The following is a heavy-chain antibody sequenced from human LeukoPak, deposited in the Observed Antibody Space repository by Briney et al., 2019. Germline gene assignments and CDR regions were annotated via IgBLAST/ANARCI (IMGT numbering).Heavy chain of an antibody. CDR1: GYTFTSYD. V-gene: IGHV1-8*01. Sequence: ASVKVSCKASGYTFTSYDINWVRQATGQGLEWMGWMNPNSGNTGYAQKFQGRVTMTRNTSISTAYMELSSLRSEDTAVYYCARVWGNYFLYYYGMDVWGQGTTVTVPS. CDR2: MNPNSGNT. CDR3: ARVWGNYFLYYYGMDV. J-gene: IGHJ6*02. D-gene: IGHD2/OR15-2a*01.